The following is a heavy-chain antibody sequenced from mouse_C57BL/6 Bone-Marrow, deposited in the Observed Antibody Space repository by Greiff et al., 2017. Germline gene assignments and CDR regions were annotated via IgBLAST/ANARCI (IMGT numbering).Heavy chain of an antibody. CDR2: ISSGGSYT. V-gene: IGHV5-6*02. J-gene: IGHJ4*01. CDR3: ARGGLTTVVNMDY. D-gene: IGHD1-1*01. CDR1: GFTFSSYG. Sequence: EVKLVESGGDLVKPGGSLKLSCAASGFTFSSYGMSWVRQTPDKRLEWVATISSGGSYTYYPDSVKGRFTISRDNAKNTLYLQMSSLKSEDTAMYYCARGGLTTVVNMDYWGQGTSVTVSS.